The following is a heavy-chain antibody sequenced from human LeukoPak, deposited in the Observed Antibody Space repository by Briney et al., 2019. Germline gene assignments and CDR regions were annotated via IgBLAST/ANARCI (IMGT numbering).Heavy chain of an antibody. Sequence: PGGSLRLSCAASGFTFSSYAMHWVRQAPGKGLEWVAVISYDGSNKYYADSVKGRFTISRDNSKNTLYLQMNSLRAEDTAVYYCAKDPTYHRREGAFDIWGQGTMVTVSS. J-gene: IGHJ3*02. CDR1: GFTFSSYA. D-gene: IGHD2-2*01. CDR2: ISYDGSNK. CDR3: AKDPTYHRREGAFDI. V-gene: IGHV3-30-3*01.